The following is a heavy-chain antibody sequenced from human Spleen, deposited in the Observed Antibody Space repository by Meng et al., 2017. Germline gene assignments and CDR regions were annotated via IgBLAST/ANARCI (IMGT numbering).Heavy chain of an antibody. V-gene: IGHV3-11*01. J-gene: IGHJ4*02. CDR1: GFTFSDYY. Sequence: QVQLVESGGGLVKPGGSLRLSCAASGFTFSDYYMSWIRQAPGKGLEWISYISTSGNTIYYTDSVKGRFAISRDNAKNSLYLQMSSLRAEDTAVYYCAKEWVAGTLFYWGQGTLVTVSS. CDR2: ISTSGNTI. CDR3: AKEWVAGTLFY. D-gene: IGHD6-19*01.